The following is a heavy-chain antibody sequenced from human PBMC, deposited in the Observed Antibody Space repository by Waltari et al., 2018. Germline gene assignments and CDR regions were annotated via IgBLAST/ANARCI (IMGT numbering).Heavy chain of an antibody. V-gene: IGHV3-23*01. CDR1: GFTFSSYA. Sequence: EVQLLESGGGLVQPGGSLRLSCAASGFTFSSYAMSWVRQAPGTGREWVSAISGSGGSTYYADSVKGRFTISRDNSKNTLYLQMNSLRAEDTAVYYCAKAVTYYYGSGSPRGGMDVWGQGTTVTVSS. CDR2: ISGSGGST. J-gene: IGHJ6*02. D-gene: IGHD3-10*01. CDR3: AKAVTYYYGSGSPRGGMDV.